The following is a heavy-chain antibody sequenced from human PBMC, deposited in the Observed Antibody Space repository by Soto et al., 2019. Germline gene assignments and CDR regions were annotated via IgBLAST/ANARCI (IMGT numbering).Heavy chain of an antibody. J-gene: IGHJ4*01. CDR3: AKGGNDFWSGYSFDY. Sequence: SGGSLRLSCAASGFTFSSYVMSWVRQAPGKGLEWVSAISGSADSTYHADSVKGRFTISRDNSKNTLYLQMNSLRAEDTAVYYCAKGGNDFWSGYSFDYWGQGTLVTVSS. V-gene: IGHV3-23*01. CDR1: GFTFSSYV. CDR2: ISGSADST. D-gene: IGHD3-3*01.